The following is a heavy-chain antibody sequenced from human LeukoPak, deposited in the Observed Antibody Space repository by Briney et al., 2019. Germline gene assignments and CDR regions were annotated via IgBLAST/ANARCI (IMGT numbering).Heavy chain of an antibody. CDR3: AREHIGYYDSSGDIDY. D-gene: IGHD3-22*01. CDR1: GYTFTSYG. J-gene: IGHJ4*02. V-gene: IGHV1-18*01. CDR2: ISAYNGNT. Sequence: ASVKVSCKASGYTFTSYGISWVRQAPGQGLEWMGWISAYNGNTNYAQKLQGRVTMTTDTSTSTAYMELRSLRSDDTAVYYCAREHIGYYDSSGDIDYWGQGTLVTVSS.